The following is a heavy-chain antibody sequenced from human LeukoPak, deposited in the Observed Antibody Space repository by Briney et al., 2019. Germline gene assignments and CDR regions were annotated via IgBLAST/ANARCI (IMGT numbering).Heavy chain of an antibody. V-gene: IGHV4-34*01. D-gene: IGHD3-10*01. CDR2: INHSGST. J-gene: IGHJ4*02. CDR1: GGSFSGYY. Sequence: SETLPLTCAVYGGSFSGYYWSWIRQPPGKGLEWIGEINHSGSTNYNPSLKSRVTISVDTSKNQFSLKLSSVTAADTAVYYCARGKDYYGSVLDYWGQGTLVTVSS. CDR3: ARGKDYYGSVLDY.